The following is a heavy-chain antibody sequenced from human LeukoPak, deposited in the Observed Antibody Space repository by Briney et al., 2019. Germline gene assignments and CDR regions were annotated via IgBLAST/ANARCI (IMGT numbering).Heavy chain of an antibody. CDR2: IIPIFGTA. CDR3: RINTFRGVIVYHDY. V-gene: IGHV1-69*05. J-gene: IGHJ4*02. Sequence: SSVQVSCKASGGTFSSYAISWVRQAPGQGLDWMGGIIPIFGTANYAQKFQGRVTITTNESPGTAYMEAKSRNRENPGLYYRRINTFRGVIVYHDYWGQGTLVTVSS. CDR1: GGTFSSYA. D-gene: IGHD3-16*02.